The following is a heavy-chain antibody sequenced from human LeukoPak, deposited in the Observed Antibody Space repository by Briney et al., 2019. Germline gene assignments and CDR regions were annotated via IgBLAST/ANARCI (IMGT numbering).Heavy chain of an antibody. J-gene: IGHJ4*02. CDR2: IKSKTDGGTT. CDR3: TTGQYYYDSSGYPYYFDY. V-gene: IGHV3-15*01. CDR1: GFTSSSYA. Sequence: PGGSLRLSCAASGFTSSSYAMSWVRHAPGKGLEWVGRIKSKTDGGTTDYAAAVKGRFTISRDDSKNTLYLQMNSLKTEDTAVYYCTTGQYYYDSSGYPYYFDYWGQGTLVTVSS. D-gene: IGHD3-22*01.